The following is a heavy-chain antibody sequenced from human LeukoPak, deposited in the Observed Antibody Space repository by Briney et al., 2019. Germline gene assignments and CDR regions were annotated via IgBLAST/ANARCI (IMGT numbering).Heavy chain of an antibody. CDR1: GFTFSSFG. CDR2: ISYDGSNK. V-gene: IGHV3-30*03. D-gene: IGHD2-15*01. CDR3: SIGPQRYCSGGYCYGDY. Sequence: GGSLRLSCAASGFTFSSFGMHWVRQAPGKGLEWVAVISYDGSNKYYADSVKGRFTISRDNSKNTLYLQMNSLRAEDTAVYYCSIGPQRYCSGGYCYGDYWGQGTLVTVSS. J-gene: IGHJ4*02.